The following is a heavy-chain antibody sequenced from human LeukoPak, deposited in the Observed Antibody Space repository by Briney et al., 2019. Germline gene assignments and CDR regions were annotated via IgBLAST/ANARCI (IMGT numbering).Heavy chain of an antibody. D-gene: IGHD5-12*01. CDR1: GGSISSGSYY. CDR3: ARGGATYLDY. CDR2: IYTSGST. J-gene: IGHJ4*02. V-gene: IGHV4-61*02. Sequence: PSQTLSLTCTVSGGSISSGSYYWSWIRQPAGKGLEWIGRIYTSGSTNYNPSLKSRVTISVDTSKNQFSLKLSSVTAADTAVYYCARGGATYLDYWGQGTLVTVSS.